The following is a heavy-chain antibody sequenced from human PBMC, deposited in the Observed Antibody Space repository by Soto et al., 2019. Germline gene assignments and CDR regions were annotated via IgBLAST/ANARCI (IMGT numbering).Heavy chain of an antibody. D-gene: IGHD3-3*01. CDR1: GFNFSNYA. J-gene: IGHJ5*01. CDR3: AKDWAPVAAGRFLDS. CDR2: ISYEGSNK. Sequence: GGSLRLSCAASGFNFSNYAMHWVRQAPGKGLEWLAIISYEGSNKYSADSVKGRFTISRDNAKNALYLQMNSLRPEDTAVYYCAKDWAPVAAGRFLDSWGQGTPVTVSS. V-gene: IGHV3-30*18.